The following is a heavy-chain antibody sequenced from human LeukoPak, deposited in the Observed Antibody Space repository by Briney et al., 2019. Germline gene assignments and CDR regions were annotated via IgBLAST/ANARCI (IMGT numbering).Heavy chain of an antibody. D-gene: IGHD3-9*01. Sequence: ASVKVSCKASGYTFTSYDINWVRQATGQGLEWMGWMNPNSGNTGYAQKFQGRVTITRNTSISTAYMELSSLRSEDTAVYYCARGTRDYDILTGYYSRPKDVWGKGTTVTISS. CDR3: ARGTRDYDILTGYYSRPKDV. V-gene: IGHV1-8*03. J-gene: IGHJ6*04. CDR1: GYTFTSYD. CDR2: MNPNSGNT.